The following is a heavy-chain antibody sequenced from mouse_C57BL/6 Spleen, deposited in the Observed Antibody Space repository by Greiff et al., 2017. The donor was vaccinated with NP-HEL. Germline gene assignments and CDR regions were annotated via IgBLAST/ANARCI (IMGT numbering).Heavy chain of an antibody. Sequence: EVQLQQSGPELVKPGASVKISCKASGYSFTGYYMNWVKQSPDKSLEWIGEINPSTGGTTYNQKFKAKATLTVDKSSSTAYMQLKSLTSEDSAVYYCANSRAYWGQGTLVTVSA. J-gene: IGHJ3*01. V-gene: IGHV1-42*01. CDR3: ANSRAY. CDR2: INPSTGGT. CDR1: GYSFTGYY.